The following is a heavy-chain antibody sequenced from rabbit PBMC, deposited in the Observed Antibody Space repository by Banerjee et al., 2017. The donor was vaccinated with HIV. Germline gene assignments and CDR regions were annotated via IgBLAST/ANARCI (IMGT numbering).Heavy chain of an antibody. CDR1: GFSFSSDYY. CDR2: IYVGSGGNT. CDR3: ARDLAGVIGWNFNL. J-gene: IGHJ4*01. D-gene: IGHD4-1*01. Sequence: QSLEESGGDLVKPGASLTLTCTASGFSFSSDYYIHWVRQAPGKGLEWIARIYVGSGGNTHYASWAKGRFTISKTSSTTVTLQMTSLTAADTATYFCARDLAGVIGWNFNLWGPGTLVTVS. V-gene: IGHV1S40*01.